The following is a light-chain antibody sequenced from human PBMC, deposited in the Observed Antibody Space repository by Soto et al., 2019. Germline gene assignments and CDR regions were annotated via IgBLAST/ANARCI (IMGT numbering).Light chain of an antibody. J-gene: IGLJ1*01. V-gene: IGLV1-40*01. CDR3: QSYDSSLSGNYV. CDR1: SSNIGAGYD. Sequence: QSVLTQPPSVSGAPGQRVTISCTGSSSNIGAGYDVHWYQQLPGTAPQLLVYGRNNRPSGVPDRFSGSKSGASASLAITGLQAEDEADYYCQSYDSSLSGNYVFGTGTEVTVL. CDR2: GRN.